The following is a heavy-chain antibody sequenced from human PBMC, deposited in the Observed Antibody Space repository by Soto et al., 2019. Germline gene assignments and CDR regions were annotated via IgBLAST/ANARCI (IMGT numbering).Heavy chain of an antibody. D-gene: IGHD2-2*01. CDR3: ARGPRVSPYCSSTSCYRVQGYYYYMDV. Sequence: PSETLSLTCAVYGGSFRGYDWSWIRQPPGKGLEWIGEINHSGSTNYNPSLKSRVTISVDTSKNQFSLKLSSVTAADTAVYYCARGPRVSPYCSSTSCYRVQGYYYYMDVWGKGTTVTVSS. CDR1: GGSFRGYD. CDR2: INHSGST. J-gene: IGHJ6*03. V-gene: IGHV4-34*01.